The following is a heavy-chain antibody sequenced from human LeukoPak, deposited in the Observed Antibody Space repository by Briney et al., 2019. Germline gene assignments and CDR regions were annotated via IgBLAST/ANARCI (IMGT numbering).Heavy chain of an antibody. Sequence: GGSLRLSCAASGFTFRSYAMNWVRQAPGKGLEWVSGISGSGIGTYYADSVKGRFTISRDNSKNTLYLQMNSLRAEDTAVYYCAKDPNGDYYGSGSYYQPNWFDPWGQGTLVTVSS. D-gene: IGHD3-10*01. CDR2: ISGSGIGT. CDR1: GFTFRSYA. CDR3: AKDPNGDYYGSGSYYQPNWFDP. V-gene: IGHV3-23*01. J-gene: IGHJ5*02.